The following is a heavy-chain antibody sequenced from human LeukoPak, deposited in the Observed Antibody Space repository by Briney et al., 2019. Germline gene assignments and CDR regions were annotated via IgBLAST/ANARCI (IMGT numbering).Heavy chain of an antibody. J-gene: IGHJ3*02. D-gene: IGHD3-22*01. Sequence: PSETLSLTCAVYGGSFSGYYWSWIRQPPGKGLEWIGEINHSGSTNYNPSLKSRVTISVDTSKNQFSLKLSSVTAADTAVYYCARNGVYYDSSGYHNAFDIWGQGTMVTVSS. CDR2: INHSGST. CDR3: ARNGVYYDSSGYHNAFDI. CDR1: GGSFSGYY. V-gene: IGHV4-34*01.